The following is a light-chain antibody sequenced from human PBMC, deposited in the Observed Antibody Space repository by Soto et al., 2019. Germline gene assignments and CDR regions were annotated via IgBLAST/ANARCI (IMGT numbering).Light chain of an antibody. J-gene: IGKJ3*01. Sequence: EIVLTQSPGTLSLSPGERATLSCRASQSISSSYLAWYQQKPGQAPRLLVYGASSSATGIPDRFGGSGSGTDFTLTISRLEPEDVAVYYCQQYGSSRFTFGPGTKVDI. V-gene: IGKV3-20*01. CDR3: QQYGSSRFT. CDR2: GAS. CDR1: QSISSSY.